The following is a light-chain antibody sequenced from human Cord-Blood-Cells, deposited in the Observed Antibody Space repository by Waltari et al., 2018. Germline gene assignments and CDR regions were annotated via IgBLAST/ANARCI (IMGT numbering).Light chain of an antibody. J-gene: IGKJ4*01. Sequence: DIQMTQSPSYLSASVGDRVTITCRASQSIRSYLNWYQQKPGKAPKLLIYAASSLQSGVPSRFSGSGSGTDFTLTISSLQPEDFATYYCQQSYSTPGTFGGGTKVEIK. CDR2: AAS. V-gene: IGKV1-39*01. CDR1: QSIRSY. CDR3: QQSYSTPGT.